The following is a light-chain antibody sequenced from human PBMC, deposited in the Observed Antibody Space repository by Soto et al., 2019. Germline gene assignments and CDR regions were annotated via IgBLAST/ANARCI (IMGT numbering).Light chain of an antibody. CDR1: QSVSSN. V-gene: IGKV3-15*01. Sequence: EIVMTQSPATLSVSPGERATLSCRASQSVSSNLAWYQQTPGQAPRLLIYGASTRSTGIPARFSGSGSGTEFTHTISSLQSEDFALYYCQQYNNWPRWTFGHGTKVEIK. J-gene: IGKJ1*01. CDR3: QQYNNWPRWT. CDR2: GAS.